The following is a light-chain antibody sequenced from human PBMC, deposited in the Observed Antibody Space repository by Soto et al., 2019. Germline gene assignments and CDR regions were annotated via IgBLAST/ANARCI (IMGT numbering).Light chain of an antibody. Sequence: DIVMTQSPDSLAVSLGERATINCKSSQSVLYSSNNKNYLAWYQQKPGQPPKLLISWASTRESAVPDRFSGRGSGTAFTLTISSLQAEDVAVYYCQQYYSAPLTFGGGTKVEIQ. J-gene: IGKJ4*01. CDR1: QSVLYSSNNKNY. CDR2: WAS. V-gene: IGKV4-1*01. CDR3: QQYYSAPLT.